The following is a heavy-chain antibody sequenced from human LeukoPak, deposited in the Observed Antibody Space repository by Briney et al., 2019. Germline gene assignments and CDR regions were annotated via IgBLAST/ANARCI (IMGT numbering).Heavy chain of an antibody. D-gene: IGHD5-24*01. CDR2: IYYSGST. CDR3: ARLKMATIGYYFDY. J-gene: IGHJ4*02. Sequence: PSETLSLTCTISGGSISSGDYYWSWIRQPPGKGLEWIGYIYYSGSTYYNPSLKSRVTISVDTSKNQFSLKLSSVTAADTAVYYCARLKMATIGYYFDYWGQGTLVTVSS. CDR1: GGSISSGDYY. V-gene: IGHV4-30-4*01.